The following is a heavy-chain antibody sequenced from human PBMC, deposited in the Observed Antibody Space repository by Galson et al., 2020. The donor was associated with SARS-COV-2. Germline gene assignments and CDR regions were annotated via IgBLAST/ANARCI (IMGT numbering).Heavy chain of an antibody. CDR3: AKGETYSSSWFESAASYYYYGMDV. V-gene: IGHV3-23*01. CDR1: GFTFSSYA. Sequence: GGSLRLSCAASGFTFSSYAMSWVRQAPGKGLEWVSAISGSGGSTYYADSVKGRFTISRDNSKNTLYLQMNSLRAEDTAVYYCAKGETYSSSWFESAASYYYYGMDVWGQGTTVTVSS. J-gene: IGHJ6*02. D-gene: IGHD6-13*01. CDR2: ISGSGGST.